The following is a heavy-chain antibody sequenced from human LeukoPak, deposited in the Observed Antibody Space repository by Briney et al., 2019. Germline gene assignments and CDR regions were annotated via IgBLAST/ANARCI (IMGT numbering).Heavy chain of an antibody. CDR1: GFTLSIYA. V-gene: IGHV3-23*01. CDR3: AKWAGVTTQSAIAWYSDL. D-gene: IGHD4-17*01. CDR2: ISGSGGRT. J-gene: IGHJ2*01. Sequence: PGGSLRLSCAASGFTLSIYAMSWVRQAPGKGLEWVSAISGSGGRTHYADSVKGRFTISRDHSKNTLYLQMNSLRAEDTALYYCAKWAGVTTQSAIAWYSDLWGGRSVVTVSS.